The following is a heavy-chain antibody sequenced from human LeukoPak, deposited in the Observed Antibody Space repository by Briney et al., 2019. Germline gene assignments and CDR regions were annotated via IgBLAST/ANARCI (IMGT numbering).Heavy chain of an antibody. V-gene: IGHV1-18*01. Sequence: ASVKVSCKASGYTFTSYGISWVRQAPGQGLEWMGWISAYNGNTNYAQKLQGRVTMTTDTSTSTAYMELSSLRSEDTAVYYCARVADYVWGSYLDYWGQGTLVTVSS. CDR2: ISAYNGNT. CDR1: GYTFTSYG. J-gene: IGHJ4*02. D-gene: IGHD3-16*02. CDR3: ARVADYVWGSYLDY.